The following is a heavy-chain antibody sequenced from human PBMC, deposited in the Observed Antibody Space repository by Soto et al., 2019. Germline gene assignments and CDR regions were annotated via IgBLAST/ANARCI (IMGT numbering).Heavy chain of an antibody. Sequence: PSETLSLTCAVYGGSFSGYYWSWIRQPPGKGLEWIGEINHSGSTNYNPSLKSRVTISVDTSKNQFSLKLSSVTAADTAVYYCARRRGGDTYYFDYWGQGTLVTVSS. V-gene: IGHV4-34*01. J-gene: IGHJ4*02. D-gene: IGHD3-16*01. CDR1: GGSFSGYY. CDR3: ARRRGGDTYYFDY. CDR2: INHSGST.